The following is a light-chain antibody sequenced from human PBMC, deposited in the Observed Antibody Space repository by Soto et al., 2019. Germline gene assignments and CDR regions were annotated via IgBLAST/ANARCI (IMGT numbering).Light chain of an antibody. CDR2: RAS. Sequence: DIPMTQSPSTLSASVGDRVTITCRARQSISTWLAWYQQKPGTAPKLLIHRASVLQAGVTSRFSGRGSGTEFSLTIGSLQPDDFAAYSCNHYHEYPLTFGGGTMVQI. V-gene: IGKV1-5*03. CDR3: NHYHEYPLT. J-gene: IGKJ4*02. CDR1: QSISTW.